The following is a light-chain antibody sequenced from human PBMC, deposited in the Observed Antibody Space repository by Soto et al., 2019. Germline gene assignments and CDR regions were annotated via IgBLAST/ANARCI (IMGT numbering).Light chain of an antibody. CDR1: SSDVGAYKY. Sequence: QSALTQPASVSGSPGQSITMSCTGTSSDVGAYKYVSWYQQHPGKAPKLIIYGVSNRPSGVSNRFSGSKSGNTAFLTISGLQPEDEADYYCSSFTGTTTLDVFGTGTKVTVL. CDR3: SSFTGTTTLDV. V-gene: IGLV2-14*03. J-gene: IGLJ1*01. CDR2: GVS.